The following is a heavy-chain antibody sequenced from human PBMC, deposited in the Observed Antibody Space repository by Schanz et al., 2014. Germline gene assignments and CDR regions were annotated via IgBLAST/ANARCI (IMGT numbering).Heavy chain of an antibody. CDR2: IRFDASAK. J-gene: IGHJ3*01. CDR1: GFSFSGYG. CDR3: TRDRGCLINHNDALDL. D-gene: IGHD3-16*01. V-gene: IGHV3-30*02. Sequence: QVQLVESGGGVAQPGGSLRLSCAASGFSFSGYGMHWVRQAPGKGLEWVAYIRFDASAKYYGDSVEGRFTISRDNAKNPVYLQMNRLRSEDTGVYFCTRDRGCLINHNDALDLWGQGKMVSVSS.